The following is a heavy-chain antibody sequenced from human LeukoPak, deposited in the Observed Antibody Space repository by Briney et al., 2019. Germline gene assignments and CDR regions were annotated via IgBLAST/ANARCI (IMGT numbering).Heavy chain of an antibody. CDR1: GYTFTSYA. D-gene: IGHD5-24*01. J-gene: IGHJ6*03. CDR2: INAGNGNT. V-gene: IGHV1-3*03. CDR3: AKGAGYKTPYYYYYYMDV. Sequence: ASVKVSCKASGYTFTSYAMHWVRQAPGQRLEWMGWINAGNGNTKYSQEFQGRVTITRDTSASTAYMELSSLRSEDMAVYYCAKGAGYKTPYYYYYYMDVWGKGTTVTVSS.